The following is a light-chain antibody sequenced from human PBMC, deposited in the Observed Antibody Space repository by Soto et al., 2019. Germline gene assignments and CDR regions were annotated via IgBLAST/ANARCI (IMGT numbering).Light chain of an antibody. CDR3: QSYDRSLSGWV. V-gene: IGLV2-14*02. CDR2: VNT. CDR1: SSHIGSSNL. Sequence: QSALTQPASVSGSPGQSITISCTASSSHIGSSNLVSWYQHHSGKAPKLVIFVNTNRPSGVPDRFSGSKSGTSASLAITGLQAEDEADYYCQSYDRSLSGWVFGTGTKLTVL. J-gene: IGLJ3*02.